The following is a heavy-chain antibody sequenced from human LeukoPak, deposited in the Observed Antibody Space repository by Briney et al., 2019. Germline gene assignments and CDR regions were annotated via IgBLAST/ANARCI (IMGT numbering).Heavy chain of an antibody. V-gene: IGHV4-34*01. J-gene: IGHJ4*02. Sequence: SETLSLTCAVYGGSFSGYYWSWIRQPPGKGLEWIGEINHSGSTNYNPSLKSRVTISVDTSKNQFSLKLSSVTAADTAVYYCARGIITMVRGVPFDYWGQGTLVTVSS. CDR2: INHSGST. CDR3: ARGIITMVRGVPFDY. D-gene: IGHD3-10*01. CDR1: GGSFSGYY.